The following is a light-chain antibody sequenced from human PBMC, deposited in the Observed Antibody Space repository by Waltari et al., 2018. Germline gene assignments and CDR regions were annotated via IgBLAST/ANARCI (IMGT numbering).Light chain of an antibody. CDR3: QRYHEWPYT. CDR2: AAF. Sequence: EPVTIQSAATRSVSPGETLTLPCRASRSVRNNLPWYQQPPGHAPRLLIYAAFSRGTAIPATFGGSGSGRDFTLTISTLQSGDVGVYYCQRYHEWPYTLGQGTKLE. J-gene: IGKJ2*01. V-gene: IGKV3-15*01. CDR1: RSVRNN.